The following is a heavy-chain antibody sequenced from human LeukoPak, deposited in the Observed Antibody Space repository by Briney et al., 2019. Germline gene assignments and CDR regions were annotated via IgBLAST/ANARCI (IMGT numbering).Heavy chain of an antibody. J-gene: IGHJ4*02. CDR3: ARVPRGGPVNFDY. CDR1: GYTLTGYY. CDR2: INPNSGGT. V-gene: IGHV1-2*02. Sequence: ASVKVSCKASGYTLTGYYMHWVRQAPGQGLEWMGWINPNSGGTNYAQKFQGRVTMTRDTSISTAYMELSRLRSDDTAVYYCARVPRGGPVNFDYWGQGTLVTVSS. D-gene: IGHD3-16*01.